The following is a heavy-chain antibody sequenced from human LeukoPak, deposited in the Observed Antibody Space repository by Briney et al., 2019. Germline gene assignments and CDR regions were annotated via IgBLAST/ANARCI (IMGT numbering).Heavy chain of an antibody. J-gene: IGHJ4*02. V-gene: IGHV1-2*06. Sequence: ASVRVSCKASGYTFSDDHIHWVRQAPGRGLEWMGRIDPGSGATHFVPKFQGRVTMTRDTSISTAYMELVRLTSDDTAVYYCARDRNLYSGSFASWGQGTLVTVSS. CDR1: GYTFSDDH. D-gene: IGHD5-12*01. CDR2: IDPGSGAT. CDR3: ARDRNLYSGSFAS.